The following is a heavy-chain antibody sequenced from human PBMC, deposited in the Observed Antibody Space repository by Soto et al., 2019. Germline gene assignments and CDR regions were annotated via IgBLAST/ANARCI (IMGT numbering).Heavy chain of an antibody. CDR3: ATETRGANSIYAFDI. Sequence: GGSLRLSCAASGFTFSSYGMHWVRQAPGKGLEWVAVIWYDGSNKYYADSVKGRFTISRDNSKNTLYLQMNSLRAEDTAVYYCATETRGANSIYAFDIWGQGTMVTVSS. CDR1: GFTFSSYG. CDR2: IWYDGSNK. V-gene: IGHV3-33*01. J-gene: IGHJ3*02. D-gene: IGHD1-7*01.